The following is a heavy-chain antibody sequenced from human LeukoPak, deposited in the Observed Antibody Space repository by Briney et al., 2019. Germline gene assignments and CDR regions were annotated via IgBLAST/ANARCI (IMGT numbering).Heavy chain of an antibody. Sequence: GASVKVSCKASGYTFTGYYMHWVRQAPGQGLEWMGWINPNSGGTNYAQKFQGRVTMTTDTSTSTAYMELRSLRSDDTAVYYCARGKAQFTYYDFWSGWDHYYYYMDVWGKGTTVTVSS. D-gene: IGHD3-3*01. CDR2: INPNSGGT. CDR3: ARGKAQFTYYDFWSGWDHYYYYMDV. CDR1: GYTFTGYY. V-gene: IGHV1-2*02. J-gene: IGHJ6*03.